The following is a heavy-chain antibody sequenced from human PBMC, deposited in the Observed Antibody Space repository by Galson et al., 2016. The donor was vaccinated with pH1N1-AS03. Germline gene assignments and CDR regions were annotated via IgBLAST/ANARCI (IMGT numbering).Heavy chain of an antibody. V-gene: IGHV3-23*01. CDR1: GFTFSGSA. CDR2: VNDSGGRT. J-gene: IGHJ3*01. CDR3: VAGGSGTDLFDV. D-gene: IGHD3-10*01. Sequence: SLRLSCAASGFTFSGSAMSWVRQVPGKGLEWVSSVNDSGGRTSYANSVKGRFTVSRDNSKNTLSLEMSSLRIEDTADYYCVAGGSGTDLFDVWGLGTMVIVSS.